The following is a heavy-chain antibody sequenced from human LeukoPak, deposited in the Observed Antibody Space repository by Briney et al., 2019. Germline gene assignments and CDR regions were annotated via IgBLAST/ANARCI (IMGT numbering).Heavy chain of an antibody. CDR1: GFTFSSYW. V-gene: IGHV3-11*01. D-gene: IGHD4-17*01. CDR2: ISSSGRTI. Sequence: GGSLRLSCAASGFTFSSYWMSWIRQAPGKGLEWVSYISSSGRTIYYADSVKGRFTISRDNAKNSLYLQMNSLRAEDTAVYYCARGYLTVTTYYWGQGTLVTVSS. CDR3: ARGYLTVTTYY. J-gene: IGHJ4*02.